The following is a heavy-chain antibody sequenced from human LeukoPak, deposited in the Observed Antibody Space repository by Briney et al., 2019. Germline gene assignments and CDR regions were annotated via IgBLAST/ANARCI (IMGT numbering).Heavy chain of an antibody. J-gene: IGHJ4*02. V-gene: IGHV4-39*01. Sequence: SETLSLTCTVSGGSISRYYWGWIRQPPGKGLEWIGTIYYSGSTYYNPSLKSRVTISVDTSKNQFSLKLSSVTAADAAVYYCARQGSGNYLSPVNYWGQGTLVTVSS. CDR2: IYYSGST. CDR1: GGSISRYY. D-gene: IGHD1-26*01. CDR3: ARQGSGNYLSPVNY.